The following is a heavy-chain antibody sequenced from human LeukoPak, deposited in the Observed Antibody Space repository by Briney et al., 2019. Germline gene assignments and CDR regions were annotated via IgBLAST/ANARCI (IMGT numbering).Heavy chain of an antibody. V-gene: IGHV4-38-2*02. D-gene: IGHD7-27*01. Sequence: PSETLSLTCSVSGYSISSAYYWGWIRQPPGKGLEWIGTMYHSGSTNYNPSLKSRVTISVDTSKNQFSLKLSSVTAADTAVYFCARGFRGDNFDYWGQGTLVTVSS. J-gene: IGHJ4*02. CDR3: ARGFRGDNFDY. CDR2: MYHSGST. CDR1: GYSISSAYY.